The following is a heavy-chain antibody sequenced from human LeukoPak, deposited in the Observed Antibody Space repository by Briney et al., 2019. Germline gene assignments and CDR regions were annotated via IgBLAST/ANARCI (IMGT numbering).Heavy chain of an antibody. CDR2: ISTYTGNT. CDR3: ARVLVVSSDAFDI. J-gene: IGHJ3*02. Sequence: ASVKVSCKTSGYTFTSYAISWVRQSPGQGLECMGWISTYTGNTDYAQKLQGRVTMTTDTSTSTAYMELRSLSSDDTAVYYCARVLVVSSDAFDIWGQGTMVTVSS. CDR1: GYTFTSYA. V-gene: IGHV1-18*01. D-gene: IGHD3-22*01.